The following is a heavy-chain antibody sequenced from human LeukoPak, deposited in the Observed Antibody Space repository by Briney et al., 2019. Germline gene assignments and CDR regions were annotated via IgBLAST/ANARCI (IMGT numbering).Heavy chain of an antibody. J-gene: IGHJ4*02. V-gene: IGHV3-74*01. CDR2: ISPDGSTT. Sequence: GGSLRLSCVASRFSFSNYWTHWVRQAPGKGLVWVSYISPDGSTTRYADSVKGRFTISRDNAKDTLYLQMNSLRVEDTAVYFCASAWSYWGQGALVTVSS. D-gene: IGHD3-10*01. CDR3: ASAWSY. CDR1: RFSFSNYW.